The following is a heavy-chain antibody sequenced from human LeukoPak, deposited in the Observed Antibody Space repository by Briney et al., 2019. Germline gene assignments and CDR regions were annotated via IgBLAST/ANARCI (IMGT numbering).Heavy chain of an antibody. Sequence: ASVKVSCKASGYTFTSYGISWVRQAPGQGLEWMGWISAYNGNTNYAQKLQGRVTMTTDTSTSTAYRELRSLRSDDTAVYYCARKTEAYYYDSSGPFDYWGQGTLVTVSS. CDR2: ISAYNGNT. CDR1: GYTFTSYG. D-gene: IGHD3-22*01. V-gene: IGHV1-18*01. J-gene: IGHJ4*02. CDR3: ARKTEAYYYDSSGPFDY.